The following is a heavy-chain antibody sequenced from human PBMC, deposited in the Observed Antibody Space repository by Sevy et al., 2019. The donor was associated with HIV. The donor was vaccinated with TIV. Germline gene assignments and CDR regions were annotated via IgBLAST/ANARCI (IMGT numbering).Heavy chain of an antibody. V-gene: IGHV1-8*01. D-gene: IGHD5-12*01. J-gene: IGHJ6*02. CDR2: MNPNSGNT. Sequence: ASVKVSCKASGYTFTSYDINWVRQATGQGLEWMGWMNPNSGNTGYAQKFQGRVTMTRNTSISTAYMELGSLRSEDTAVYYCAIRGYSGYDKYYYYGMDVWGQGTTVTVSS. CDR3: AIRGYSGYDKYYYYGMDV. CDR1: GYTFTSYD.